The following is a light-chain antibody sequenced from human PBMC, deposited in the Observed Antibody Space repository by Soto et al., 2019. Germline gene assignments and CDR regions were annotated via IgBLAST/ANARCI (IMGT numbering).Light chain of an antibody. J-gene: IGKJ5*01. Sequence: EIMMTQSPATLSVSPGERATLSCRASQGVRNNLAWYQQKPGQAPRLLIYYASTRATGIPARFSGSGSGTEFTLTISSLQSEDFALYYCQQYNNWPPITFGQGTRLEIK. CDR3: QQYNNWPPIT. V-gene: IGKV3-15*01. CDR1: QGVRNN. CDR2: YAS.